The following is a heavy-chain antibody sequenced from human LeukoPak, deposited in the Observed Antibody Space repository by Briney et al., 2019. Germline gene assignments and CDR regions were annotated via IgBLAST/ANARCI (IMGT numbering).Heavy chain of an antibody. J-gene: IGHJ5*02. D-gene: IGHD6-19*01. CDR1: GFTFSNFW. CDR3: ASAAVAGYNWFGP. V-gene: IGHV3-7*01. Sequence: GGSLRLSCAASGFTFSNFWMNWVRQAPGKGLEWVANIKQDGGEKYYVDSVQGRFTISRDNAKNSLYLQMNSLRAEDSAVYYCASAAVAGYNWFGPWGQGTLVTVSS. CDR2: IKQDGGEK.